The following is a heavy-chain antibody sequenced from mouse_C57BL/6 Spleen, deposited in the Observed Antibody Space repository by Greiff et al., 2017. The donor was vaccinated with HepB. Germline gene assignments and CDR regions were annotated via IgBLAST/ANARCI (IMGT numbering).Heavy chain of an antibody. J-gene: IGHJ1*03. CDR1: GFTFTDYY. Sequence: EVQLQESGGGLVQPGGSLSLSSAASGFTFTDYYMSWVRQPPGKALEWLGFIRNKANGYTTEYSASVKGRFTISRDNSQSILYLQMNALRAEDSATYYCARSNWDGYFDVWGTGTTVTVSS. CDR2: IRNKANGYTT. CDR3: ARSNWDGYFDV. D-gene: IGHD4-1*01. V-gene: IGHV7-3*01.